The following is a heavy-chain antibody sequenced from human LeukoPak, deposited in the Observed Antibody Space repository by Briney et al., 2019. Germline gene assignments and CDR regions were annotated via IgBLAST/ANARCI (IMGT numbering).Heavy chain of an antibody. V-gene: IGHV3-53*05. CDR2: IYSDDTT. D-gene: IGHD5-24*01. J-gene: IGHJ4*02. CDR3: ARGAARMVEIATIISFEY. CDR1: GFTVSGNY. Sequence: GGSLRLSCAVSGFTVSGNYMSWIRQAPGKGLEWVSLIYSDDTTLYADSVKGRFTISRDNSKNTLYLQMNSLRAEDTAVYYCARGAARMVEIATIISFEYWGQGTLVTVSS.